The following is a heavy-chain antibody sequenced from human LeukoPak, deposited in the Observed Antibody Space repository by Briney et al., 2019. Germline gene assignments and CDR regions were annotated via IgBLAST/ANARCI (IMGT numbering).Heavy chain of an antibody. D-gene: IGHD1-26*01. CDR1: GFTFSSYG. CDR3: AKDEAKRSFYFDY. V-gene: IGHV3-30*18. CDR2: ISYDGSNK. J-gene: IGHJ4*02. Sequence: GGSLRLSCAASGFTFSSYGMHWVRRAPGKGLEWMAVISYDGSNKYYADSVKGRFTISSDNSKNTLYLQMNSLRAEDTAVYYCAKDEAKRSFYFDYWGQGTLVTVSS.